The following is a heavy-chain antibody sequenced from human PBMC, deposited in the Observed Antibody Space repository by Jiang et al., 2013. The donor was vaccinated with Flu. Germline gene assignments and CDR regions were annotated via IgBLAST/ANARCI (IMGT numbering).Heavy chain of an antibody. Sequence: EVKKPGSVGEGLLQGFCRHLPHLFYRLGATGPPGQGLEWMGRVIPMVGETYYAQKFQGRLTISADNPPSTAYMELTNLRSDDTAVYYCARDRRFSSSFMDYWGQGTLVTVSS. CDR2: VIPMVGET. CDR3: ARDRRFSSSFMDY. CDR1: RHLPHLF. J-gene: IGHJ4*02. V-gene: IGHV1-69*04. D-gene: IGHD6-6*01.